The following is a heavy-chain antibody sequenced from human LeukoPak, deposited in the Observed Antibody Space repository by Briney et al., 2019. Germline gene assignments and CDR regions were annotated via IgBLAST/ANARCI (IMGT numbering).Heavy chain of an antibody. J-gene: IGHJ4*02. CDR1: GGSISSYY. D-gene: IGHD5-24*01. Sequence: SETLSLTCTVSGGSISSYYWSWIRQPPGKGLEWIGYVHYTGNTNYNPSLKSRLTISVDTSKNQFSLKLSSVTAVDTAVYYCARESRREGYRFDYWGQGTLVTVSS. CDR2: VHYTGNT. CDR3: ARESRREGYRFDY. V-gene: IGHV4-59*01.